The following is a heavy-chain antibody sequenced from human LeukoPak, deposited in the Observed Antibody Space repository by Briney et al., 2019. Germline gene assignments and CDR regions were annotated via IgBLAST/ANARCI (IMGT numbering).Heavy chain of an antibody. Sequence: GGSLRLSCAASGFTFGSYSMNWVRQAPGKGLEWVSSISSSSSYIYYADSVKGRFTISRDNAKNSLYLQMNSLRAEDTAVYYCAREPREGGNTPFDYWGQGTLVTVSS. D-gene: IGHD2-15*01. CDR3: AREPREGGNTPFDY. J-gene: IGHJ4*02. V-gene: IGHV3-21*01. CDR2: ISSSSSYI. CDR1: GFTFGSYS.